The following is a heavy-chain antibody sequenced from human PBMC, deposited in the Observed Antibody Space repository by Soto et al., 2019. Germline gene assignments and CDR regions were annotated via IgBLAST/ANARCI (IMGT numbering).Heavy chain of an antibody. J-gene: IGHJ4*02. CDR3: AGGPHMRFVIGGFDY. CDR2: INHSGSI. D-gene: IGHD3-10*01. V-gene: IGHV4-34*01. Sequence: SETLSLTCAVYGGAFSGYYWSWIRQPPGRGLEWIGEINHSGSINYNPSLKSRVTISVDTSKNQFSLKLSSVTAADTAVYYCAGGPHMRFVIGGFDYWGQGALVTVS. CDR1: GGAFSGYY.